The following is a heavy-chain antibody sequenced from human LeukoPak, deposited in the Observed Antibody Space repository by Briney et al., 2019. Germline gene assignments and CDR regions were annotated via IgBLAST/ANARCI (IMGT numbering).Heavy chain of an antibody. CDR2: ISSSGSTI. D-gene: IGHD6-13*01. Sequence: GGSLRLSCAASGFTFSSYEMNWVRQAPGKGLEWVSYISSSGSTIYYADSVKGRFTISRDNAKNSLYLQTNSLRAEGTAVYYCARKQQLWGPFDYWGQGTLVTVSS. J-gene: IGHJ4*02. V-gene: IGHV3-48*03. CDR3: ARKQQLWGPFDY. CDR1: GFTFSSYE.